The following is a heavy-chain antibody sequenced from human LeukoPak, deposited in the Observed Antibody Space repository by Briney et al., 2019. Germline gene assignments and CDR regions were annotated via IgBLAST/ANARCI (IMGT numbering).Heavy chain of an antibody. CDR2: IYYSGST. V-gene: IGHV4-39*01. CDR3: ATTRALRYFDWLLFGYFDY. J-gene: IGHJ4*02. CDR1: GDSISSDNYY. D-gene: IGHD3-9*01. Sequence: SETLSLTCTVSGDSISSDNYYWNWIRQPPGKGLEWIGYIYYSGSTYYNPSLKSRVTISVDTSKNQFSLKLSSVTAADTAVYYCATTRALRYFDWLLFGYFDYWGQGTLVTVSS.